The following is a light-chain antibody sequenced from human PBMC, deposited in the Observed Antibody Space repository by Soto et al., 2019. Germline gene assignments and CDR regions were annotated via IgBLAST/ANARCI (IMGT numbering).Light chain of an antibody. J-gene: IGKJ2*01. CDR2: GAS. CDR1: QSVSSDY. CDR3: QQYGRSPMFT. Sequence: EIVLTQSPGTLSLSPGDRATLSCRASQSVSSDYLAWYQQKPGQAPRLLIYGASRGAAGIPDRFSGSGAGTDFAHTTSRLEPGDFAVYFCQQYGRSPMFTFGQGTKLEVK. V-gene: IGKV3-20*01.